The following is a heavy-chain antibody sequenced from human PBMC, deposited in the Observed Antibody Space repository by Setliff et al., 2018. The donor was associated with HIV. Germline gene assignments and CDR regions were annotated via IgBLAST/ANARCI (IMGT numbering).Heavy chain of an antibody. CDR1: GGIFMNSA. V-gene: IGHV1-18*01. J-gene: IGHJ4*02. Sequence: GASVKVSCKASGGIFMNSAFTWVRQAPGQGLEWVGWTSSFSGATKYSQNLQGRVTMTTDTSTNTAYMELRSLKSDDTAVYYCAREVDGLELDHWGQGTLVTVSS. CDR3: AREVDGLELDH. CDR2: TSSFSGAT.